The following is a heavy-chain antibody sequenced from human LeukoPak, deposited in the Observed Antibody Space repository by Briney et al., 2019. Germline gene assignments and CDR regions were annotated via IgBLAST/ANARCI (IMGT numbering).Heavy chain of an antibody. CDR2: ISSSGSTI. Sequence: LSLTCTVSGGSISGTSYYMSWIRQAPGKGLEWVSYISSSGSTIYYADSVKGRFTISRDNSKNTLYLQMNNMRAEDTAVYYCAKPYGSGSFDAFDIWGQGTMVTVSS. J-gene: IGHJ3*02. D-gene: IGHD3-10*01. CDR3: AKPYGSGSFDAFDI. CDR1: GGSISGTSYY. V-gene: IGHV3-11*04.